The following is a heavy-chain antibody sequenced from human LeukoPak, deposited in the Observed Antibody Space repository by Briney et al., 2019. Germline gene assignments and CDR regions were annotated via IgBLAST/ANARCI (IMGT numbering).Heavy chain of an antibody. V-gene: IGHV4-59*01. J-gene: IGHJ4*02. CDR3: ARDYLAHNIFGVVIGHYAFDY. CDR2: IYYSGST. Sequence: SETLSLTCTVSGGSISSYYWSWIRQPPGKGLEWIGYIYYSGSTNYNPSLKSRVTISVDTSKNQFSLKLSSVTAADTAVYYCARDYLAHNIFGVVIGHYAFDYWGQGTLVTVSS. CDR1: GGSISSYY. D-gene: IGHD3-3*01.